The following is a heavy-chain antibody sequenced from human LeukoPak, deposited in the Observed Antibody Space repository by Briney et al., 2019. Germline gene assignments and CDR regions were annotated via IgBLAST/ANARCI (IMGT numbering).Heavy chain of an antibody. D-gene: IGHD3-10*01. CDR3: ARDSRAYYYYYRDV. CDR2: IYYSGST. CDR1: GGSISSHY. V-gene: IGHV4-59*11. J-gene: IGHJ6*03. Sequence: PSETLSLTCTVSGGSISSHYWSWIRQPPGKGLEWIGYIYYSGSTNYNPSLKSRVTISVDTSKNQFSLKLGSVTAADTAVYYCARDSRAYYYYYRDVWGKGTTVTVSS.